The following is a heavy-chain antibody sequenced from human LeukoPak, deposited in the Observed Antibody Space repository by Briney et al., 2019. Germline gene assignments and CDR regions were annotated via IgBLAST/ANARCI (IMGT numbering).Heavy chain of an antibody. CDR2: IYYSGST. CDR1: GGSISSDY. J-gene: IGHJ2*01. V-gene: IGHV4-59*01. D-gene: IGHD3-22*01. CDR3: ARVRDYYDSSGYYYWYFDL. Sequence: SETLSLTCTVSGGSISSDYWSWIRQPPGKGLEWIGYIYYSGSTNYNPSLKSRVTISVDTSKNQFSLKLSSVTAADTAVYYCARVRDYYDSSGYYYWYFDLWGRGTLVTVSS.